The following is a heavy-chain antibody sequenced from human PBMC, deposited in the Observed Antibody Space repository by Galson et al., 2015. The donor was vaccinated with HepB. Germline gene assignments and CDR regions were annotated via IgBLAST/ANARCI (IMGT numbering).Heavy chain of an antibody. D-gene: IGHD6-19*01. V-gene: IGHV1-3*01. Sequence: SVKVSCKASGYTFTSYAMHWVRQAPGQRLEWMGWINAGNGNTKYSQKFQGRVTITRDTSASTAYMELSSLRSEDTAVYYCARGPQKYSSGWYLEGQGDAFDIWGQGTMVTVSS. J-gene: IGHJ3*02. CDR2: INAGNGNT. CDR1: GYTFTSYA. CDR3: ARGPQKYSSGWYLEGQGDAFDI.